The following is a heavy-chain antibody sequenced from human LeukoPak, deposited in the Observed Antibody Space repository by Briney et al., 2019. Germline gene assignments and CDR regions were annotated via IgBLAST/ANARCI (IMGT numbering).Heavy chain of an antibody. CDR1: GGSISSGGYY. CDR2: IYYSGST. Sequence: SETLSLTCTVSGGSISSGGYYWSWIRQHPGKGLEWIGYIYYSGSTYYNPSLKSRVTISVDTSKNQFSLKLSSVTAADTAVYYCARDAWLRFINWFDPWGQGTLVTVSS. J-gene: IGHJ5*02. V-gene: IGHV4-31*03. CDR3: ARDAWLRFINWFDP. D-gene: IGHD5-12*01.